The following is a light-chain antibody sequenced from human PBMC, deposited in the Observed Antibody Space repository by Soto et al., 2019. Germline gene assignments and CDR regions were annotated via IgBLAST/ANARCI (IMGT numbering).Light chain of an antibody. V-gene: IGKV3-20*01. CDR1: QSVSSSY. CDR2: GAS. J-gene: IGKJ4*01. CDR3: QQYGSSLGVT. Sequence: EIVLTQSPGTLSLSPGERATLPCRASQSVSSSYLAWYQQKPGQAPRLLIYGASSRATGIPDRFSGSGSGTDFTLTISRLEPEDFAVYYCQQYGSSLGVTFGGGTKV.